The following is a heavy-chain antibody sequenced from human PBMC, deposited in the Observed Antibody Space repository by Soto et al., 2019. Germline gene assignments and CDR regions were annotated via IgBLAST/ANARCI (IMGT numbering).Heavy chain of an antibody. J-gene: IGHJ4*02. CDR2: ISAYNGDT. CDR1: GYTFRSYG. V-gene: IGHV1-18*04. D-gene: IGHD3-22*01. CDR3: ARDWSRYYDNGVLIWFY. Sequence: QIQLVQSGGEVKKPGASVKVSCKASGYTFRSYGISWVRQAPGQGLEWVGWISAYNGDTHYAPKFQDRITLTTETSTDTAYMELRSLRLDYTAVYYCARDWSRYYDNGVLIWFYWCQGSLVTVSS.